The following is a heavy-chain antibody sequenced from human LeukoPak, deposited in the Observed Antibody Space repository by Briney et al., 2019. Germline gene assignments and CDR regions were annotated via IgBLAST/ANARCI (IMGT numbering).Heavy chain of an antibody. CDR3: ARDQIWPPVQLAATGYYYYMDV. CDR1: GGSISSGGYS. J-gene: IGHJ6*03. V-gene: IGHV4-61*02. D-gene: IGHD2-15*01. CDR2: IYTSGST. Sequence: PSQTLSLTCAVSGGSISSGGYSWSWIRQPAGKGLEWIGRIYTSGSTNYNPSLRSRVTMSVDTSKNQFSLKLSSVTAADTAVYYCARDQIWPPVQLAATGYYYYMDVWGKGTTVTVSS.